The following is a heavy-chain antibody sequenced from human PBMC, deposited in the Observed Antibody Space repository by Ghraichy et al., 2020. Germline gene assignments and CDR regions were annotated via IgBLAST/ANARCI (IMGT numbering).Heavy chain of an antibody. D-gene: IGHD1-26*01. CDR1: EFTFSTYA. V-gene: IGHV3-23*01. CDR3: AKGVLTTELLPTGVDY. Sequence: GGSLRLSCAASEFTFSTYAMSWVRQAPGKGLEWVSAISCSGGSTYYAVSVKGRFTISRDNSKNTLYLQMNSLRAEDTAVYYCAKGVLTTELLPTGVDYWGQGTLVTVSS. CDR2: ISCSGGST. J-gene: IGHJ4*02.